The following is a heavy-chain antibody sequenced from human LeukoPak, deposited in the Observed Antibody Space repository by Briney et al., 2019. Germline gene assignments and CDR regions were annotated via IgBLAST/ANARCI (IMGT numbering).Heavy chain of an antibody. J-gene: IGHJ6*03. Sequence: SETLSLTCTVSGGSISSGSYYWSWIRQPPGKGLEWIGYIYYSGSTNYNPSLKSRVTISVDTSKNQFSLKLSSVTAADTAVYYCARIAGSNAFYYYYYYMDVWGKGTTVTVSS. CDR3: ARIAGSNAFYYYYYYMDV. CDR2: IYYSGST. D-gene: IGHD2-21*01. V-gene: IGHV4-61*01. CDR1: GGSISSGSYY.